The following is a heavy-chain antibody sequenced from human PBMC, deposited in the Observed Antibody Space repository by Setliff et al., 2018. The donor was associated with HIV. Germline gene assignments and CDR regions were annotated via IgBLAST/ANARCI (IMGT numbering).Heavy chain of an antibody. V-gene: IGHV4-38-2*02. CDR2: IYQNGNT. CDR1: GYFISNGYY. J-gene: IGHJ4*02. D-gene: IGHD3-22*01. CDR3: ARQAWHYDRDGYFIDY. Sequence: SETLSLTCSVSGYFISNGYYWGWIRQPPGKGLEWVGTIYQNGNTYYSPSLESRVSVSMDMSRNQFSVKLNSATAADTAAYYCARQAWHYDRDGYFIDYWGQGKLVTVSS.